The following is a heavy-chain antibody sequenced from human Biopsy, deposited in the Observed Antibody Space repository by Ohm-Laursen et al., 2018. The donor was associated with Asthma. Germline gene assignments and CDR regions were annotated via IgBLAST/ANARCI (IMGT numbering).Heavy chain of an antibody. CDR2: VSSDGHNK. CDR1: GFVFSQSG. CDR3: ARQSGQDYGDSSGFDI. D-gene: IGHD3-22*01. J-gene: IGHJ3*02. Sequence: SLRLSCTASGFVFSQSGMHRVRQGPGKGLEWVALVSSDGHNKYYEDSVKGRFTISRDNSRNRLYLQINRLTVEDSAVYFCARQSGQDYGDSSGFDIWGQGTKVAVSS. V-gene: IGHV3-30*03.